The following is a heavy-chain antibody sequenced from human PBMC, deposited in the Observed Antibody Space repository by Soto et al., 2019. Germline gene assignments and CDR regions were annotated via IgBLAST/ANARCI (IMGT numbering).Heavy chain of an antibody. J-gene: IGHJ6*03. CDR2: INHSGST. V-gene: IGHV4-34*01. D-gene: IGHD5-12*01. Sequence: SETLSLTCAVYGGSFSGYYWSWIRQPPGKGLEWIGEINHSGSTNYNPSLKSRVTISVDTSKNQFSLKLSSVTAADTAVYYCARGHGIVATTDYYMDVWGKGTTVTVSS. CDR1: GGSFSGYY. CDR3: ARGHGIVATTDYYMDV.